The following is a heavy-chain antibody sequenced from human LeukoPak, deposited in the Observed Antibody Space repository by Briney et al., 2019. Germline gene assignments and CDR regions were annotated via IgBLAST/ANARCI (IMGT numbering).Heavy chain of an antibody. CDR1: GFTFNDYA. D-gene: IGHD3-22*01. CDR3: AKDSLLGYYFDNSDSYS. CDR2: ISASGGTT. V-gene: IGHV3-23*01. Sequence: GGSLRLSRTASGFTFNDYAMHWVRQAPGKGLEWVSAISASGGTTYYADSVKGRFTVSRDNPTKPLFLQRNSLSAEDTVVYYCAKDSLLGYYFDNSDSYSWGQGTQVTVSS. J-gene: IGHJ4*02.